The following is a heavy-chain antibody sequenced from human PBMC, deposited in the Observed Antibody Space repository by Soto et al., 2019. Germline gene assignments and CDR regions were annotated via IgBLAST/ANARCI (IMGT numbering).Heavy chain of an antibody. J-gene: IGHJ3*02. D-gene: IGHD3-22*01. Sequence: SVKVSCKASGGTFSSYAISWVRQAPGQGLEWMGGIIPILGTANYAQKFQGRVTITADESTSTAYMELSSLRSEDTAVYYCARGDSSGYSFAFDIWGQGTMVTVSS. V-gene: IGHV1-69*13. CDR2: IIPILGTA. CDR1: GGTFSSYA. CDR3: ARGDSSGYSFAFDI.